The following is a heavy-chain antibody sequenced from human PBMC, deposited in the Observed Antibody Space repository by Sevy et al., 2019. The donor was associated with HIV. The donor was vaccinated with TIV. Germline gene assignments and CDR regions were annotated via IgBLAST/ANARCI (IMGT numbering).Heavy chain of an antibody. D-gene: IGHD1-26*01. CDR3: MSDYCGTYHKNYLAY. V-gene: IGHV3-11*01. J-gene: IGHJ4*02. Sequence: GGSLRLSCAASGFRFSDHDMSWIRQAPGKGLEWVAYISRSGTIIYYADSVRGRFTISRDNAKNSLFLQMNSLRVEDTSIYYCMSDYCGTYHKNYLAYGGQGTLVTVSS. CDR2: ISRSGTII. CDR1: GFRFSDHD.